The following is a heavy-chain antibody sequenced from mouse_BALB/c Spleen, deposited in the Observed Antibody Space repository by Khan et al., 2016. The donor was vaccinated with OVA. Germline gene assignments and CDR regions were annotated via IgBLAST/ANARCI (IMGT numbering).Heavy chain of an antibody. Sequence: EVQLQQSGPDLVKTGASGKISCKASGYSFTAYYMKGVKGSHGKSLEWIGRINPNNDNTNYKQKFKGKDKLTVDKSSRPAYMELRSLTSEDSAVYFCARGYDFFAYWGQGTLVTVSA. CDR2: INPNNDNT. V-gene: IGHV1-26*01. CDR3: ARGYDFFAY. D-gene: IGHD2-14*01. J-gene: IGHJ3*01. CDR1: GYSFTAYY.